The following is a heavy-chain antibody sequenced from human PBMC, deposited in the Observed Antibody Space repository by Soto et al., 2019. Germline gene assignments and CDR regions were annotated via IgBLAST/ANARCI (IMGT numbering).Heavy chain of an antibody. V-gene: IGHV3-30-3*01. CDR2: IAYDGSNI. J-gene: IGHJ4*02. CDR3: ARDLRGNYYDSSGYVEV. CDR1: GFTFTSHA. Sequence: QVQLVESGRGVVQPGRSLRLSCAASGFTFTSHAMHWVRQAPGKGLEWVAVIAYDGSNIYYADSVKGRFTISRDNPKNSLYLQMNSLRTEDTAVYYCARDLRGNYYDSSGYVEVWGQGTLVTVSS. D-gene: IGHD3-22*01.